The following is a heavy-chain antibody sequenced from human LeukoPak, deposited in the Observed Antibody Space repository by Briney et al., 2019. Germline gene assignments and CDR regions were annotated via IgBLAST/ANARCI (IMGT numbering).Heavy chain of an antibody. CDR3: ASGVVSAY. CDR2: ISGTSSYI. V-gene: IGHV3-21*01. D-gene: IGHD3-3*01. Sequence: PGGSLRLSCAAYGFTFSNYGMNWVRQAPGKGLEWVSFISGTSSYIYYAESVKGRFTISRDNAESSLYLQMNSLRAEDTAVYYCASGVVSAYWGQGTLVTVSS. CDR1: GFTFSNYG. J-gene: IGHJ4*02.